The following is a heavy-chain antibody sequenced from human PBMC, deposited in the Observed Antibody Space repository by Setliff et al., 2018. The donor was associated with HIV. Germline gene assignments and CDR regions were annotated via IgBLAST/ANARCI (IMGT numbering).Heavy chain of an antibody. CDR1: GYTFNNYD. J-gene: IGHJ6*04. Sequence: ASVKVSCKASGYTFNNYDINWVRQATGQGLEWMGWMNTNTYNTGYAQKFQGRVTMTRSTSSSTAYMELSSLTSEDTAVYYCARGKGVGGVIITGGLDVWGKGTTVTVSS. CDR3: ARGKGVGGVIITGGLDV. V-gene: IGHV1-8*01. CDR2: MNTNTYNT. D-gene: IGHD3-10*01.